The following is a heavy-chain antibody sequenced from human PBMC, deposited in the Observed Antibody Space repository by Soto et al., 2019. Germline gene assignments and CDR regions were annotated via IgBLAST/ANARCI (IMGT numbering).Heavy chain of an antibody. CDR1: GDSMPTGGHY. D-gene: IGHD3-16*01. J-gene: IGHJ4*02. CDR2: VYYSGAT. V-gene: IGHV4-31*03. CDR3: ARDKDLQPTVWGF. Sequence: QVHLQESGPGLVRPSQTLSLTCTVSGDSMPTGGHYYNWIRQVPGKGLEGIGYVYYSGATHYTPSLRARATISRDTSKNQFSLRLISVTAADTALYYCARDKDLQPTVWGFWGQGIQVTVSS.